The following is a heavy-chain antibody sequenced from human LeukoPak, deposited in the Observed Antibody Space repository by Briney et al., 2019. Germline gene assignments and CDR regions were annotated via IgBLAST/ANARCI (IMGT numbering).Heavy chain of an antibody. D-gene: IGHD6-13*01. V-gene: IGHV3-9*01. CDR3: ARDPYSSSWYGDAFDI. Sequence: GGSLRLSCAASGFTFDDYAIHWVRQAPGKGLEWVSGISWNGGSMGYADSVKGRFTISRDNAKNSLYLQMNSLRAEDTAVYYCARDPYSSSWYGDAFDIWGQGTMVTVSS. CDR1: GFTFDDYA. CDR2: ISWNGGSM. J-gene: IGHJ3*02.